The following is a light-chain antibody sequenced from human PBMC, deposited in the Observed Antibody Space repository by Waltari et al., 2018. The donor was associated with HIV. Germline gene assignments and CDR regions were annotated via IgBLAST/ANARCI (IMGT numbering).Light chain of an antibody. J-gene: IGKJ4*02. CDR2: AAS. V-gene: IGKV1-39*01. CDR3: QQSRSTPLT. CDR1: ESIYPY. Sequence: DIHLSQSPSSLSASVGDSVTITCRASESIYPYLNWFQHTPKKAPKLIIFAASNLESGVPSRFRGRGSGAVFTLTISSLQLGDFATYYCQQSRSTPLTFGGRTRVE.